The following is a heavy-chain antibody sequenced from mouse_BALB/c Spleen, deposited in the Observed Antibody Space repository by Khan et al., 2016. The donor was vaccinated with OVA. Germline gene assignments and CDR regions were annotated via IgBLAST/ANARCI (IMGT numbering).Heavy chain of an antibody. CDR1: GDSITSGY. CDR3: ARGGNPRWYFDV. D-gene: IGHD2-1*01. CDR2: IGYSGST. Sequence: EVKLEVSGPSLVKPSQTLSLTCSVTGDSITSGYWNWIRKFPGNKLEYMGYIGYSGSTYYNPSLKSRISITRDTSKNQYYLQLNSVTTEDTATYXCARGGNPRWYFDVWGAGTTVTVSS. V-gene: IGHV3-8*02. J-gene: IGHJ1*01.